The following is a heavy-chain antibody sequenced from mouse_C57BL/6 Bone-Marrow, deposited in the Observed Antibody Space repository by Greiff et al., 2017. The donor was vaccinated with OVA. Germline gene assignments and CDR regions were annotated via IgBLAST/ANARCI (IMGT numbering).Heavy chain of an antibody. CDR1: GYTFTDYY. CDR3: ARGIYYGNPFDY. V-gene: IGHV1-75*01. CDR2: IFPGSGST. Sequence: QVQLKESGPELVKPGASVKISCKASGYTFTDYYINWVKQRPGQGLEWIGWIFPGSGSTYYNEKFKGKATLTVDKSSSTAYMLLSSLTSEDSAVYFCARGIYYGNPFDYWGQGTTLTVSS. J-gene: IGHJ2*01. D-gene: IGHD2-1*01.